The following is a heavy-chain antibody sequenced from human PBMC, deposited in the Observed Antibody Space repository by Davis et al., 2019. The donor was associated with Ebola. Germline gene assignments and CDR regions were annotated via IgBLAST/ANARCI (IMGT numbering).Heavy chain of an antibody. CDR3: ANYDSSVTYAFDI. D-gene: IGHD3-22*01. V-gene: IGHV5-51*01. Sequence: PGGSLRLSCKGSEYSFTSYWIGWVRQMPGKGLEWMGIIYPGDSDTRYSPSFQGQVTISADKSISTAYLQWSSLKASDTAMYYCANYDSSVTYAFDIWGQGTMVTVSS. CDR2: IYPGDSDT. CDR1: EYSFTSYW. J-gene: IGHJ3*02.